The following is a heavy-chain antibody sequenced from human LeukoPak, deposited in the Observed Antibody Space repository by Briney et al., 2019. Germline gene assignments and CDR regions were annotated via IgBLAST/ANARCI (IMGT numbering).Heavy chain of an antibody. Sequence: SETLSLTCTVPGGSIGSYYWSWIRQPPGKGPEWIGDIYYTGSTRYNPSLKSRVTISVDTSKNQFSLNLNSVTAADAAVYYCAREVTAAAPFGYWGREPWSPSPQ. CDR2: IYYTGST. V-gene: IGHV4-59*01. CDR3: AREVTAAAPFGY. J-gene: IGHJ4*02. D-gene: IGHD6-13*01. CDR1: GGSIGSYY.